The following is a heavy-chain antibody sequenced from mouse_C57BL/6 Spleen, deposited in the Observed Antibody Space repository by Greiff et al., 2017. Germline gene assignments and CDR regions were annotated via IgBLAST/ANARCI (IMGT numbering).Heavy chain of an antibody. J-gene: IGHJ2*01. CDR2: IYPGSGNT. D-gene: IGHD4-1*01. Sequence: QVQLQQSGPELVKPGASVKISCKASGYSFTSYYIHWVKQRPGQGLEWIGWIYPGSGNTKYNEKFKGKATLTADTSSSTAYMQLSSLTSEDSAVYYCAGSELGHGYFDYWGQGTTLTVSS. V-gene: IGHV1-66*01. CDR1: GYSFTSYY. CDR3: AGSELGHGYFDY.